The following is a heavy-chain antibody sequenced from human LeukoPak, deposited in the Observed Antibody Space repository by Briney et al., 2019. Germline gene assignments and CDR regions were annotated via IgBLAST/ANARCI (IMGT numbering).Heavy chain of an antibody. CDR2: IYYSGST. CDR1: GGSISSSSYY. J-gene: IGHJ4*02. CDR3: ARAGGSMVRGVFYFDY. D-gene: IGHD3-10*01. Sequence: PSETLSLTCTVSGGSISSSSYYWGWIRQPPGKGLEWIGSIYYSGSTYYNPSLKSRVTISVDTSKNQFSLKLNSVTAADTAVYYCARAGGSMVRGVFYFDYWGQGTLVTVSS. V-gene: IGHV4-39*01.